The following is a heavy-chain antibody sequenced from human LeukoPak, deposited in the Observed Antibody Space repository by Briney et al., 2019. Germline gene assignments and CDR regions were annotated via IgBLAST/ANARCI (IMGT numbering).Heavy chain of an antibody. J-gene: IGHJ6*03. CDR3: ARDFKGYDFWSGYYYYMDV. CDR2: FSAYNGNT. CDR1: GYTFTSYG. V-gene: IGHV1-18*01. Sequence: ASVKVSCKTSGYTFTSYGISWVRQAPGQGLEWMGWFSAYNGNTNYAQKLQGRVTMTTDTSTSTAYMELRSLRSDDTAVYYCARDFKGYDFWSGYYYYMDVWGKGTTVTVSS. D-gene: IGHD3-3*01.